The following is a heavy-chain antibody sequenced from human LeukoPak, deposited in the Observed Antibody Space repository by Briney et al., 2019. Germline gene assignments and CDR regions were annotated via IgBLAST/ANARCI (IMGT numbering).Heavy chain of an antibody. CDR2: ISGSGGST. CDR1: GFTFSSYG. J-gene: IGHJ4*02. CDR3: AKGGYCRGGSCYTPGYFDY. V-gene: IGHV3-23*01. Sequence: GGSLRLSCAASGFTFSSYGMHWVRQAPGKGLEWVSAISGSGGSTYYADSVKGRFTISRDNSKNTLYLQMNSLRAEDTAVYYCAKGGYCRGGSCYTPGYFDYWGQGTLVTVSS. D-gene: IGHD2-15*01.